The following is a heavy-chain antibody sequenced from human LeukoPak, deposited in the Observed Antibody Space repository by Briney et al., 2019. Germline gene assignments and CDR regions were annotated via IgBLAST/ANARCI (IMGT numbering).Heavy chain of an antibody. CDR1: GFSLSNYD. V-gene: IGHV3-13*04. D-gene: IGHD5-18*01. CDR3: AKVRIQLWLHFDY. J-gene: IGHJ4*02. CDR2: IDTAGDT. Sequence: GGSLRLACAASGFSLSNYDMYWVRQVTGKGLEWVSTIDTAGDTKYPGSVKGRFTISRENGKNFLYLQMNSLRAGDTAVYYCAKVRIQLWLHFDYWGQGTLVTVSS.